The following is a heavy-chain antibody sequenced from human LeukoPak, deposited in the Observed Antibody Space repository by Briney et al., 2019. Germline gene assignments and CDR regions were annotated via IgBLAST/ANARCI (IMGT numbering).Heavy chain of an antibody. CDR2: ISYDGSDK. Sequence: GGSLRLSCAASGFTLSHHYMSWVRQAPGKGLEWVAKISYDGSDKYYVDSVKGRFTISRDNAKNSLSLQMDSLRAEDTAVYHCASVGLAVAYDYRGQGTLVTVSS. CDR3: ASVGLAVAYDY. CDR1: GFTLSHHY. J-gene: IGHJ4*02. V-gene: IGHV3-7*01. D-gene: IGHD4-23*01.